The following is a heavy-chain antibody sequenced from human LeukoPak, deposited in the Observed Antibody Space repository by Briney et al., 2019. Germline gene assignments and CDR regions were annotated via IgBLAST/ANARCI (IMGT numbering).Heavy chain of an antibody. CDR2: IYYSGST. J-gene: IGHJ6*02. D-gene: IGHD2-2*01. V-gene: IGHV4-59*01. CDR3: ASGSTPDYYGMDV. CDR1: GGSNSSYY. Sequence: SETLSLTCTVSGGSNSSYYWSWIRQPPGKGLEWIGYIYYSGSTNYNPSLKSRVTISVDTSKNQFSLKLSSVTAADTAVYYCASGSTPDYYGMDVWGQGTTVTVSS.